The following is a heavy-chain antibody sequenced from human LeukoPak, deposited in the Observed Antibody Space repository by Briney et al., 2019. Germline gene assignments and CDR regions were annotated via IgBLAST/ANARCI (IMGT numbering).Heavy chain of an antibody. J-gene: IGHJ3*01. V-gene: IGHV3-30*02. CDR3: AKDVNSDYPRAHAFHV. D-gene: IGHD4-11*01. CDR1: GFMFSNYV. CDR2: EWNDGSTR. Sequence: GGSLRLSCAASGFMFSNYVIHWVRQAPGKGLEWVAYEWNDGSTRWYADSVKGRFTVSRDNSRNTLYLQMDSLRVEDTALYYCAKDVNSDYPRAHAFHVWGQGTMVTVSS.